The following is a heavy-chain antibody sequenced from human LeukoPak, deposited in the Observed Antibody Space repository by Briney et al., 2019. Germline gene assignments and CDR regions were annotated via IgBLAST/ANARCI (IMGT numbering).Heavy chain of an antibody. CDR2: MNLNSGNT. CDR1: GYTFTSYD. D-gene: IGHD2-15*01. Sequence: GASVKVSCKASGYTFTSYDINWVRQATGQGLEWMGWMNLNSGNTGYAQKFQGRVTMTRNTSISTAYMELSSLRSEDTAVYYCARDGLLPYYYYMDVWGKGTTVTVSS. V-gene: IGHV1-8*01. J-gene: IGHJ6*03. CDR3: ARDGLLPYYYYMDV.